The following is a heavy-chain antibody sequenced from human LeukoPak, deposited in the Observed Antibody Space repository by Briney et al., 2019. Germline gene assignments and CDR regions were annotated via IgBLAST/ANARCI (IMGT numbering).Heavy chain of an antibody. J-gene: IGHJ4*02. Sequence: ASVKVSCKASGYTFTDFYVYWVRQAPGQGLEWMGWISPNTGGTNSAQKFQKRVTLTRDTSINTAYMELISLTSDDTAVYYCAILSLGREFNYWGQGTLVTVSS. CDR2: ISPNTGGT. CDR3: AILSLGREFNY. V-gene: IGHV1-2*02. D-gene: IGHD3-16*01. CDR1: GYTFTDFY.